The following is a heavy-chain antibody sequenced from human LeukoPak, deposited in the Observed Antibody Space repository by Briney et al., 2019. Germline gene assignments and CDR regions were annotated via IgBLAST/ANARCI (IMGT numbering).Heavy chain of an antibody. J-gene: IGHJ4*02. CDR2: ISGSGGST. CDR1: GFTFSSYV. D-gene: IGHD5-18*01. Sequence: GGSLRLSCAASGFTFSSYVMSGARQAPGKGLEWVSVISGSGGSTYSTDSVKRQFTTSRDNSNNTLYLQMNSLRAEDTAVYYCAKGDTGMVRRYYFGYWGQGTLVTVSS. V-gene: IGHV3-23*01. CDR3: AKGDTGMVRRYYFGY.